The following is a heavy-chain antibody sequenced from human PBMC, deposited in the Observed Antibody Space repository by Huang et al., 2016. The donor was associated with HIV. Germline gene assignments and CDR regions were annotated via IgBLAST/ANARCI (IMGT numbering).Heavy chain of an antibody. Sequence: QVWLVESGGGVVQPGRPLRLSCVGSGFSFSSYGIHWVRPAPGKGLEWVAFVSYDGNGRSYAGSVEGRVSIARQNSKSTVSLQMNSLRVEDSGVYFCAKGSGHFDSWGQGTLVTVSP. J-gene: IGHJ5*01. CDR2: VSYDGNGR. D-gene: IGHD2-8*02. CDR1: GFSFSSYG. V-gene: IGHV3-30*18. CDR3: AKGSGHFDS.